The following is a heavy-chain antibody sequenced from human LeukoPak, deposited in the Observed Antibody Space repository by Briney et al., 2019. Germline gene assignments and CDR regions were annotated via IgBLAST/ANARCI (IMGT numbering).Heavy chain of an antibody. Sequence: GGSLRLSCAASGFTFSSYGMHWVRQAPGKGLEWVAVISYDGSNKYYADSVKGRFTISRDNSKNTLYLQMNSLRAEDTAVYYCAKAAGGPYNWFDPWGQGTLVTVSS. V-gene: IGHV3-30*18. CDR2: ISYDGSNK. D-gene: IGHD3-10*01. CDR1: GFTFSSYG. CDR3: AKAAGGPYNWFDP. J-gene: IGHJ5*02.